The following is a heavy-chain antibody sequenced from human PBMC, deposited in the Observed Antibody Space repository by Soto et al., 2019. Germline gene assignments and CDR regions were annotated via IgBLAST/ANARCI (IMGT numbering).Heavy chain of an antibody. CDR1: GFTFSSYT. D-gene: IGHD2-21*01. Sequence: GGSLRLSCTASGFTFSSYTMNWVRQAPGKGLECVSSLSGSSTTSYYADSAKGRFTISRDNAKNTLYLQMNSLRVEDTAVYYCAKRGAYRPDSWGQGALVTVSS. CDR3: AKRGAYRPDS. V-gene: IGHV3-23*01. J-gene: IGHJ4*02. CDR2: LSGSSTTS.